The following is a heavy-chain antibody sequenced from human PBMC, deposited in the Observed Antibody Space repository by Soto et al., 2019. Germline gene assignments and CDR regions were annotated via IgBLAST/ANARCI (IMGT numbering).Heavy chain of an antibody. CDR2: IYYSGST. V-gene: IGHV4-31*03. Sequence: QVQLQESGPGLVKPSQTLSLTCTVSGGSISSGDYSWSWIRQHPGKGLEWIGYIYYSGSTYYNPSLKSRVTISVDTSKNQFSLKLSSVTAADTAVYYCARDRVVRGGYYYGLDVWGQGTTVTVSS. D-gene: IGHD3-10*01. J-gene: IGHJ6*02. CDR3: ARDRVVRGGYYYGLDV. CDR1: GGSISSGDYS.